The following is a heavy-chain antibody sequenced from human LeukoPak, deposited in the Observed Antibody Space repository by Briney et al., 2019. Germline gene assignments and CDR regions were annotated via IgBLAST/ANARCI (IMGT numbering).Heavy chain of an antibody. V-gene: IGHV1-18*01. CDR1: GYTFTG. D-gene: IGHD3-10*01. J-gene: IGHJ4*02. CDR2: ISIYNGNT. CDR3: VGGSGSAANY. Sequence: ASVKVSCKASGYTFTGISWVRQAPGQGLEWMGWISIYNGNTNYAQKLQGRVTMTTDTSTTTAYMELRSLRSDDTAVYYCVGGSGSAANYWGQGTLVTVSS.